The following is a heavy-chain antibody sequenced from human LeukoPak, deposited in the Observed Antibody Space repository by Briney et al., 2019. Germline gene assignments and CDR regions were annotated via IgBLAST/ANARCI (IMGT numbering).Heavy chain of an antibody. D-gene: IGHD6-19*01. CDR2: INSDGSST. CDR1: GFSFSSYW. J-gene: IGHJ4*02. Sequence: QPGGSLRLSCAASGFSFSSYWMHWVRHAPGKGLVWVSHINSDGSSTSYADSVKGRFTISRDNAKNTLYLQMNSLRAEDTAVYYCARDGSGWSFDYWGQGTLVTVSP. CDR3: ARDGSGWSFDY. V-gene: IGHV3-74*01.